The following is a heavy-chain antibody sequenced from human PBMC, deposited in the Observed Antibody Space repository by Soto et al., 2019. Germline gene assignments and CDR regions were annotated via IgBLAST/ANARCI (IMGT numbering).Heavy chain of an antibody. Sequence: PSETLSLTCTVSGGSISSYYWSWIRQPAGEGLEWIGRIYTSGSTNYNPSLKSRVTMSVDTSKNQFSLKLSSVTAADTAVYYCARDSPYYYDSSGYWDAYDIWGQGTMVTVSS. V-gene: IGHV4-4*07. CDR1: GGSISSYY. CDR3: ARDSPYYYDSSGYWDAYDI. D-gene: IGHD3-22*01. J-gene: IGHJ3*02. CDR2: IYTSGST.